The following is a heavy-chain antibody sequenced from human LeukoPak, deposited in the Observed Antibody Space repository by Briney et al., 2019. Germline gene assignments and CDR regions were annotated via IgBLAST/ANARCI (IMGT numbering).Heavy chain of an antibody. CDR3: ARAGGGLLGYCSSTSCFPSSGWFDP. Sequence: SETLSLTCAVSGGSISSSNWWSWVRQPPGKGLEWIGEIYHSGSANYNPSLKSRVTISVGKSKNQFSLKLSSVTAADTAVYYCARAGGGLLGYCSSTSCFPSSGWFDPWGQGTLVTVSS. CDR1: GGSISSSNW. V-gene: IGHV4-4*02. CDR2: IYHSGSA. J-gene: IGHJ5*02. D-gene: IGHD2-2*01.